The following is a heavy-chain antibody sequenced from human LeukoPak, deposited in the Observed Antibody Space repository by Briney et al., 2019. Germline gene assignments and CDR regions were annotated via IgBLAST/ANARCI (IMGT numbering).Heavy chain of an antibody. CDR1: GGSISSYY. CDR2: IYYGGST. CDR3: AREISGGSCFDY. J-gene: IGHJ4*02. V-gene: IGHV4-59*01. Sequence: PSETLSLTCTVSGGSISSYYWSWIRQPPGKGLEWIGYIYYGGSTNYNPSLTSRGTISVETSKNQCSLKLSSVTAADTAVYYCAREISGGSCFDYWGQGTLVTVSS. D-gene: IGHD2-15*01.